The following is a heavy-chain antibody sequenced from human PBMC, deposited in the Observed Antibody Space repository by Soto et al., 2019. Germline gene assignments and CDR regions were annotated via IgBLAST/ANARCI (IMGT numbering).Heavy chain of an antibody. J-gene: IGHJ6*02. CDR2: ILPIFGTT. CDR3: ARDETGDSYYYYYGMDV. CDR1: GGTFNTYN. D-gene: IGHD7-27*01. V-gene: IGHV1-69*01. Sequence: QVQLVQSGAEVKKPGSSVKVSCKASGGTFNTYNINWVRQAPGQGLEWMGGILPIFGTTNYAQRFQGRVTITADDSTRTAYMELSSLRSGDTAVYYCARDETGDSYYYYYGMDVWGQGTTVTVTS.